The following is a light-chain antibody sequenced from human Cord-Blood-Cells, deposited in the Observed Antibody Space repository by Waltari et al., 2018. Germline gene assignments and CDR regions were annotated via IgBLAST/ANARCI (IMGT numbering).Light chain of an antibody. CDR3: CSYAGSSTWV. V-gene: IGLV2-23*01. J-gene: IGLJ3*02. CDR2: EGS. Sequence: QSALTQPASVDGSPGQPTPISCTRTSSDVGSYYLVSWYPQHPGKAPKLMLYEGSKRPSGVSNRFSGSKSGNTASLTISGLQAEDEADYYCCSYAGSSTWVFGGGTKPTGL. CDR1: SSDVGSYYL.